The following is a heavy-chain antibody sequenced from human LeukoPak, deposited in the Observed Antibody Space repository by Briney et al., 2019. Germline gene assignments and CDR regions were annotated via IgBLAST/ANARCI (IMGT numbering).Heavy chain of an antibody. Sequence: GGSLRLSCAASGFTFSSYDMTWVRQAPGKGLEWVSTISESGVSTYYADSVKGRFTISRDNSKNTLYLQMNSLRAEDTAVYYCAKRGRVVPAGEWYFDYWGQGTLVTVSS. CDR3: AKRGRVVPAGEWYFDY. D-gene: IGHD2-2*01. V-gene: IGHV3-23*01. CDR1: GFTFSSYD. J-gene: IGHJ4*02. CDR2: ISESGVST.